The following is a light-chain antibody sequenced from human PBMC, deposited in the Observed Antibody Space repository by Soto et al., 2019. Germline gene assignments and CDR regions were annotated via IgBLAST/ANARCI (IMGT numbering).Light chain of an antibody. CDR2: DAS. CDR3: QQSYSTPWT. Sequence: DIQMTQSPSSLSASVGDRVTLTCRASQSISKDLNWYQQKPGEAPILLIYDASTLQSGVPSRFSGAVSGTDFTLTITNLQPEDFATYFCQQSYSTPWTFGLGTKVDIK. CDR1: QSISKD. J-gene: IGKJ1*01. V-gene: IGKV1-39*01.